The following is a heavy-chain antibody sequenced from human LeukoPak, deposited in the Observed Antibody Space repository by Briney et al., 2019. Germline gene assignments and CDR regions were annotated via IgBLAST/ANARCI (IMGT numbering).Heavy chain of an antibody. CDR3: ARHIVVAPAGNINWFDP. Sequence: PSETLSLTCTVSGGSISSSSYYWGWIRQPPGKGLEWIGSVYYSGSTYYTPSLRSRVTIPLNTSKNHFSLKLCSVTAADTAVYYCARHIVVAPAGNINWFDPWGQGTLVTVSS. D-gene: IGHD2-2*01. CDR2: VYYSGST. J-gene: IGHJ5*02. V-gene: IGHV4-39*07. CDR1: GGSISSSSYY.